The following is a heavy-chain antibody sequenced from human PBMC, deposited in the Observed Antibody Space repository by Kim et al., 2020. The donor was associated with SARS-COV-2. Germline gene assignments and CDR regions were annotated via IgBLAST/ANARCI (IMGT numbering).Heavy chain of an antibody. D-gene: IGHD3-10*01. V-gene: IGHV3-30*07. CDR3: ARGEGTMVRGVILYYGMDV. Sequence: GRFTISRDTSKNTLYLQMNSLRAEDTAVYYCARGEGTMVRGVILYYGMDVWGQGTTVTVSS. J-gene: IGHJ6*02.